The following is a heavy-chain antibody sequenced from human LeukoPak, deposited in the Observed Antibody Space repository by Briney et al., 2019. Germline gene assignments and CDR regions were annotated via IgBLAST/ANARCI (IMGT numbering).Heavy chain of an antibody. CDR2: LSYDGNNK. V-gene: IGHV3-30*04. CDR3: ARGTIFGVVVKGHMDV. CDR1: GFTFSNYA. D-gene: IGHD3-3*01. J-gene: IGHJ6*03. Sequence: GGSLRLSCAASGFTFSNYAMHWVRQAPGKGLEWVAVLSYDGNNKYYADSVKGRFTISRDNSKSTLYLQMNSLRAEDTAIYYCARGTIFGVVVKGHMDVWGKGTTVTVSS.